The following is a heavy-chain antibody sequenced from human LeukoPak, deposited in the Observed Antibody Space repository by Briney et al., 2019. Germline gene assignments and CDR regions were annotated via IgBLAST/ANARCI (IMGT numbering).Heavy chain of an antibody. D-gene: IGHD1-1*01. J-gene: IGHJ5*02. CDR1: GGTFSSYA. Sequence: SVKVSCKASGGTFSSYAISWVRQAPGQGLEWMGRIIPIFGTANYAQKFQGRVTITTDESTSTAYMELSSLRSEDTAVYYCARDLNGHWSRPYNWFDPWGQGTLVTVSS. CDR3: ARDLNGHWSRPYNWFDP. CDR2: IIPIFGTA. V-gene: IGHV1-69*05.